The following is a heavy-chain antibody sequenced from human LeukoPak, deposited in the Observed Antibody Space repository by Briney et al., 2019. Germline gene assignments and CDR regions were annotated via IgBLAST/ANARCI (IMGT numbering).Heavy chain of an antibody. Sequence: PGGSLRLSCAASGFTFSSYGMNWVRQAPGKGLEWVSSISSSSSYIYYADSVKGRFTISRDNAKNSLYLQMNSLRAEDTAVYYCARAIATRPSYWGQGTLVTVSS. CDR3: ARAIATRPSY. CDR2: ISSSSSYI. CDR1: GFTFSSYG. D-gene: IGHD6-6*01. J-gene: IGHJ4*02. V-gene: IGHV3-21*01.